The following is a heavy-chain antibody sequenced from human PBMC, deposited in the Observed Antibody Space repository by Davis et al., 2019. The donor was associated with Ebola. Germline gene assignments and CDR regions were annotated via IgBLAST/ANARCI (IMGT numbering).Heavy chain of an antibody. D-gene: IGHD3-10*01. CDR3: ARGVLLWFREILDWFDP. CDR2: IYYSGST. Sequence: PSETLSLTCTVSGGSISSYYWSWIRQPPGKGLEWIGYIYYSGSTYYNPSLKSRVTISVDTSKNQFSLKLSSVTAADTAVYYCARGVLLWFREILDWFDPWGQGTLVTVSS. V-gene: IGHV4-59*06. CDR1: GGSISSYY. J-gene: IGHJ5*02.